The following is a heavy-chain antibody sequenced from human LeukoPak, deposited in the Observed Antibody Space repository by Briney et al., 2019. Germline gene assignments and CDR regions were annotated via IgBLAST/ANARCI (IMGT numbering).Heavy chain of an antibody. CDR3: ARLRRQAGYDYWFDP. CDR1: GVSVSSDDYC. J-gene: IGHJ5*02. CDR2: VYYNGES. D-gene: IGHD5-12*01. Sequence: PSGTLCLSCAVSGVSVSSDDYCWTWIRHPPGKGLECVVCVYYNGESTDNTALKSRLTISVYTSKNQFSLNLSSVTAADTAVYYSARLRRQAGYDYWFDPWGQGTLVTVSS. V-gene: IGHV4-61*08.